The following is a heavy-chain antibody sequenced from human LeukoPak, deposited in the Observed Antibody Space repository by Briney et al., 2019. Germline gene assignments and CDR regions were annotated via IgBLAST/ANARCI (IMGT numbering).Heavy chain of an antibody. D-gene: IGHD6-19*01. Sequence: GESLKISCKGSGYSFTIYWIGWVRQMPGKGLEWMGIIYPGDSDTRYSPSFQGQVTISADKSISTAYLQWSSLKASDTAMYYCARHMGSSGWYPAAAYYYYMDVWGKGTTVTVSS. V-gene: IGHV5-51*01. CDR2: IYPGDSDT. J-gene: IGHJ6*03. CDR3: ARHMGSSGWYPAAAYYYYMDV. CDR1: GYSFTIYW.